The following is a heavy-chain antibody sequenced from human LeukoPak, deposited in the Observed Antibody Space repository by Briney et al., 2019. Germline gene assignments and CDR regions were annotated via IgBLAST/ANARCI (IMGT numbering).Heavy chain of an antibody. D-gene: IGHD6-13*01. CDR2: INHSGST. CDR3: ARGLRRIAAAGTDY. V-gene: IGHV4-34*01. J-gene: IGHJ4*02. CDR1: GGSFSGYY. Sequence: SETLSLTCAVYGGSFSGYYWSWIRQPPGKGLEWIGEINHSGSTNYNPSLTSRATISVDTSKNQFSLELSSVTAADTAVYYCARGLRRIAAAGTDYWGQGTLVTVSS.